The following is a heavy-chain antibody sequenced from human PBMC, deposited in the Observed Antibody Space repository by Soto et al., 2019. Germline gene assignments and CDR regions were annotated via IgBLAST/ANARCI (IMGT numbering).Heavy chain of an antibody. J-gene: IGHJ6*02. CDR2: IYPGDSDT. V-gene: IGHV5-51*01. Sequence: EAVKISCTGSVYSFASYWGGWVRQMRGKGLEWMGIIYPGDSDTRYSPSFQGQVTISADKSISTAYLQWSSLKASDTARYYWGRHLGGGIQLSGYGMDVWGQGTTVTVSS. CDR1: VYSFASYW. D-gene: IGHD5-18*01. CDR3: GRHLGGGIQLSGYGMDV.